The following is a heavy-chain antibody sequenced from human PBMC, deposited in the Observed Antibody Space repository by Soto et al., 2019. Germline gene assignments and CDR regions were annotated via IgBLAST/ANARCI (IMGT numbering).Heavy chain of an antibody. CDR1: GYTFTSYT. CDR2: INAGNGNT. D-gene: IGHD3-22*01. Sequence: ASVKVSCKASGYTFTSYTMHWVRQAPGQRLEWMGWINAGNGNTKYSQKFQGRVTITRDTSASTAYMELNSLRAEDTAVYYCAKGRDYYDSSGGPDYWGQGTLVTVSS. V-gene: IGHV1-3*01. J-gene: IGHJ4*02. CDR3: AKGRDYYDSSGGPDY.